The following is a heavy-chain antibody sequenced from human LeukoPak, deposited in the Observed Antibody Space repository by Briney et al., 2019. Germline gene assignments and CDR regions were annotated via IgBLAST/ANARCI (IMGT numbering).Heavy chain of an antibody. D-gene: IGHD2-15*01. CDR1: GGSISSSNW. J-gene: IGHJ5*02. CDR2: IYHSGST. CDR3: ARRGYCSGGSCYDLGNWFDP. V-gene: IGHV4-4*02. Sequence: SGTLSLTCAVSGGSISSSNWWSWVRQPPGKGLEWIGEIYHSGSTNYNPSLKSRVTISVDKSKNQFSLKLSSVTAADTAVYYCARRGYCSGGSCYDLGNWFDPWGQGTLVTVSS.